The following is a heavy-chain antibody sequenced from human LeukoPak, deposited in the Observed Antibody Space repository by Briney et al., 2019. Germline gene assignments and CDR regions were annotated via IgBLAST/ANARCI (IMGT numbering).Heavy chain of an antibody. V-gene: IGHV4-34*01. Sequence: KPSETLSLTCAVYGGPFSGYYWSWIRQPPGKGLEWIGEINHSGSTNYNPSLKSRVTISVDTSKNQFSLKLNSVTAADTAVYYCARGIPVYGVIMIYYSYYMDVWGKGTTVTVSS. CDR2: INHSGST. CDR1: GGPFSGYY. D-gene: IGHD3-3*01. CDR3: ARGIPVYGVIMIYYSYYMDV. J-gene: IGHJ6*03.